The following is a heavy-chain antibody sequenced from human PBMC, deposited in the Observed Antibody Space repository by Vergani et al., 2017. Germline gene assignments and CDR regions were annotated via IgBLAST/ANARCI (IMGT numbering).Heavy chain of an antibody. D-gene: IGHD3-10*01. J-gene: IGHJ6*02. CDR1: GGTFSSYA. V-gene: IGHV1-69*13. CDR3: ARVISLRSGSPYYYYYGMDV. CDR2: IIPIFGTA. Sequence: QVQLVQSGAEVKKPGSSVKVSCKASGGTFSSYAISWVRQAPGQGLEWMGRIIPIFGTANYAQKFQGRVTITADESTSTAYMELSSLRSEDTAVYYCARVISLRSGSPYYYYYGMDVWGQGTTVTVSS.